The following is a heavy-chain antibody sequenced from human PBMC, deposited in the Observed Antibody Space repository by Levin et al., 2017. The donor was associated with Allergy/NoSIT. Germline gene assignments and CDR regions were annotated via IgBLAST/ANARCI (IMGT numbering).Heavy chain of an antibody. Sequence: ASVKVSCKASGYTFRVYGIIWVRQAPGEGLEWLGWISPNNGHTKVSHKVQGRVTMTTDASTTTPYLDIRSLTSDDTAVYYCARDLGTGWYDNAFEIWGQGTLVSVSS. CDR1: GYTFRVYG. J-gene: IGHJ3*02. CDR3: ARDLGTGWYDNAFEI. D-gene: IGHD6-19*01. CDR2: ISPNNGHT. V-gene: IGHV1-18*01.